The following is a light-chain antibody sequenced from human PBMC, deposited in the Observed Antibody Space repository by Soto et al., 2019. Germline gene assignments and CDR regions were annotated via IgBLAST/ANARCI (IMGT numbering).Light chain of an antibody. J-gene: IGKJ1*01. CDR3: QQYGSSPRT. Sequence: EIVLTQSPGTLSLSPGEGATLSCRASQSVTGSYLAWYQQKPGQAPRLLIYGASSRATGIPDRFSGSESGTDFTLTISRLETEDFAVYYCQQYGSSPRTFGQGTKVEI. CDR2: GAS. CDR1: QSVTGSY. V-gene: IGKV3-20*01.